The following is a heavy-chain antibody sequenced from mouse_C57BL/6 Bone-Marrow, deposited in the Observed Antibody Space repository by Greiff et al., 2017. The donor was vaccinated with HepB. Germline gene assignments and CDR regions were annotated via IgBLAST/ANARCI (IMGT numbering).Heavy chain of an antibody. CDR3: ARSLNWDFAY. CDR1: GFTFTDYY. J-gene: IGHJ3*01. Sequence: EVKVVESGGGLVQPGGSLSLSCAASGFTFTDYYMSWVRQPPGKALEWLGFIRNKANGYTTEYSASVKGRFTISRDNSQSILYLQMNALRAEDSATYYCARSLNWDFAYWGQGTLVTVSA. V-gene: IGHV7-3*01. CDR2: IRNKANGYTT. D-gene: IGHD4-1*01.